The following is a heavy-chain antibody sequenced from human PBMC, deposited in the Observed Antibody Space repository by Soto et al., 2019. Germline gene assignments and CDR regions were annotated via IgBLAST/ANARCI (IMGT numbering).Heavy chain of an antibody. Sequence: GASVKVSCKASGYTFTGYYMHWVRQAPGQGLEWMGWINPNSGGTNYAQKFQGWVTMTRDTSISTAYMELRRLRSDDTAVYYCARDRDSSGWCAFDIWGQGTMVTVSS. J-gene: IGHJ3*02. V-gene: IGHV1-2*04. CDR2: INPNSGGT. CDR3: ARDRDSSGWCAFDI. CDR1: GYTFTGYY. D-gene: IGHD6-19*01.